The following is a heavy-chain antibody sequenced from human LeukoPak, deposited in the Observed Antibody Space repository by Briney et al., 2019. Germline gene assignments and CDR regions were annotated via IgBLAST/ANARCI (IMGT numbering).Heavy chain of an antibody. Sequence: ASVKVSCKASGYTFTSYAMHWVRQAPGQRLEWMGWINAGNGNTKYSQKFQGRVTITRDTSASTAYMELSSLRSEDTAVYYCAREPPIQLWLISYYGMDVWGQGTTVTVSS. CDR2: INAGNGNT. D-gene: IGHD5-18*01. CDR3: AREPPIQLWLISYYGMDV. V-gene: IGHV1-3*01. J-gene: IGHJ6*02. CDR1: GYTFTSYA.